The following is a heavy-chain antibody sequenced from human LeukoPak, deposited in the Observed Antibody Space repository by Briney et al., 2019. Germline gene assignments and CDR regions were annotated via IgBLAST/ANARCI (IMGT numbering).Heavy chain of an antibody. D-gene: IGHD2-15*01. Sequence: PSQTLSLTCTVSGGSISSGSYYWSWIRQPAGKGLGWIGRIYTSGSTNYNPSLKSRVTISVDTSKNQFSLKLSSVTAADTAVYYCARNVVVVAATPEAGKQQGYYYYGMDVWGQGTTVTVSS. J-gene: IGHJ6*02. CDR2: IYTSGST. V-gene: IGHV4-61*02. CDR3: ARNVVVVAATPEAGKQQGYYYYGMDV. CDR1: GGSISSGSYY.